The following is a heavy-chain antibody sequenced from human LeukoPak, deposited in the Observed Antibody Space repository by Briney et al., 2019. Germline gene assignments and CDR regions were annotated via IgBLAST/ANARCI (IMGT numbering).Heavy chain of an antibody. J-gene: IGHJ4*02. V-gene: IGHV3-23*01. CDR1: GFTFSSYA. D-gene: IGHD3-22*01. Sequence: GGSLRLSCAASGFTFSSYAMSWVRQAPGKGLEWVSAISGSGGSTYYADSVKGRFTISRDNSKNTLYLQMYSLRAEDTAVYYCAKDHYRNYYDSSGYPGYWGQGTLVTVSS. CDR3: AKDHYRNYYDSSGYPGY. CDR2: ISGSGGST.